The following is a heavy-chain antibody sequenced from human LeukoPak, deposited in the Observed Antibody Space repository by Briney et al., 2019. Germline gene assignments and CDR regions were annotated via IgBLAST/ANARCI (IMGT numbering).Heavy chain of an antibody. Sequence: SETLSLTCTVSGGPISSYYWIGIRQPPGKALEGSGYIFYSGSTNYNPSLKSRVTISVDPSKNQFSLKLSYVAAADTAVYYCARQGYSTYYYYMDVWGKGAKVSVSS. CDR2: IFYSGST. D-gene: IGHD3-3*01. V-gene: IGHV4-59*08. CDR3: ARQGYSTYYYYMDV. CDR1: GGPISSYY. J-gene: IGHJ6*03.